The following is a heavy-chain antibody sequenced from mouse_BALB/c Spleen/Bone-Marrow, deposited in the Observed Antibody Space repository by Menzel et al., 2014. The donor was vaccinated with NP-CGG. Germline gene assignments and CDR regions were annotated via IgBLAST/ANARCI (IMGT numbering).Heavy chain of an antibody. CDR3: ARGELPYYFDY. CDR2: IYPGDGST. V-gene: IGHV1S56*01. J-gene: IGHJ2*01. Sequence: VQLQQSGPELVKPGASVKMSCKASGYTFTSYYIHWVKQRPGQGLEWIGWIYPGDGSTKYNEKFKGKTTLTADKSSSTAYMLLSSLTSEDSAIYFGARGELPYYFDYGGQGTTLTVSS. CDR1: GYTFTSYY.